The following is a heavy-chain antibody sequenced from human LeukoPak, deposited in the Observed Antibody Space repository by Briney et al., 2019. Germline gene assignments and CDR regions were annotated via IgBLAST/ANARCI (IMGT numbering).Heavy chain of an antibody. V-gene: IGHV3-30*04. Sequence: GRSLRLSCAASGFTFSSYAMHWVRQAPGKGLKWVAVISNDGRNEYYADSVKGRFTISRDNSKKTLYLQMNSLRAEDTALYYCAKDQSGNVPGYWGQGTLVTVSS. J-gene: IGHJ4*02. CDR3: AKDQSGNVPGY. D-gene: IGHD3-10*02. CDR2: ISNDGRNE. CDR1: GFTFSSYA.